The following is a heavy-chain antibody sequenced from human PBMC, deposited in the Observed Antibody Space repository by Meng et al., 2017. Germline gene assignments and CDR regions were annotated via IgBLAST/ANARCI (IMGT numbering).Heavy chain of an antibody. J-gene: IGHJ5*02. CDR1: GGSISSSNW. Sequence: SETLSLTCAVSGGSISSSNWWSWVRQPPGKGLEWIGEIYHSGSTNYNPSLKSRVTISVDKSKNQFSLKLSSVTAADTAVYYCARAGSGWFGWFDPWGQGTLVTVSS. CDR2: IYHSGST. CDR3: ARAGSGWFGWFDP. D-gene: IGHD6-19*01. V-gene: IGHV4-4*02.